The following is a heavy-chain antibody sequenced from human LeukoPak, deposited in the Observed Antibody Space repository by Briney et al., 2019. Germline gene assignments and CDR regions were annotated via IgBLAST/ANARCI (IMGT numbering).Heavy chain of an antibody. J-gene: IGHJ5*02. Sequence: PGGSLRLSCAASGFTFSSYVMSWVRQAPGKGLEWVASIVASYVGTYYVDSVKGRFVVSRDNSKNTLYLQMDRLRLEDAAMYFCARGRAAGLLDWFDPWGPGTLVTVSS. CDR3: ARGRAAGLLDWFDP. CDR2: IVASYVGT. V-gene: IGHV3-23*01. D-gene: IGHD6-19*01. CDR1: GFTFSSYV.